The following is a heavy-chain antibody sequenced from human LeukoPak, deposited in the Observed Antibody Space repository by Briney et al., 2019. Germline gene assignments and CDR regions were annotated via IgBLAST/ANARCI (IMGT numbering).Heavy chain of an antibody. CDR1: GGSFSGYY. CDR2: INHSGST. V-gene: IGHV4-34*01. CDR3: ARGPDRVGAFDI. J-gene: IGHJ3*02. Sequence: PSETLSLTCAVYGGSFSGYYWSWIRQPPGKGLEWIGEINHSGSTNYNPSLKSRVTISVDTSKNQFSLKLSSVTAADTAVYYCARGPDRVGAFDIWGQRTMVTVSS.